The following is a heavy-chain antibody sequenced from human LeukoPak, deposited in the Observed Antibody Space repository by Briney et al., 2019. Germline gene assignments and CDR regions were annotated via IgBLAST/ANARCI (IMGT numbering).Heavy chain of an antibody. Sequence: PSETLSLTCAVSGGSISSYYWSWIRQPPGKGLEWIGEINHSGSTNYNPSLKSRVTISVDTSKNQFSLKLSSVTAADTAVYYCARHRRNTMVRGVIFWFDPWGQGTLVTVSS. D-gene: IGHD3-10*01. CDR2: INHSGST. V-gene: IGHV4-34*01. CDR3: ARHRRNTMVRGVIFWFDP. CDR1: GGSISSYY. J-gene: IGHJ5*02.